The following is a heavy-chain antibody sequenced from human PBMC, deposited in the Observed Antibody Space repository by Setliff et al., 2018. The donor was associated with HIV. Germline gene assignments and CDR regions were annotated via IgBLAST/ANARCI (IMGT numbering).Heavy chain of an antibody. Sequence: ASVKVSCKASGYTFTSYYMHWVRQAPGQGLEWMAVINPSGSTTYSQNFQGRITVTRDTSTNTVYMDLSSLTSEDTAIYYCVRYLPGPAISSGWMKNLFDPWGQGTLVTVSS. J-gene: IGHJ5*02. CDR2: INPSGST. CDR1: GYTFTSYY. D-gene: IGHD6-19*01. V-gene: IGHV1-46*01. CDR3: VRYLPGPAISSGWMKNLFDP.